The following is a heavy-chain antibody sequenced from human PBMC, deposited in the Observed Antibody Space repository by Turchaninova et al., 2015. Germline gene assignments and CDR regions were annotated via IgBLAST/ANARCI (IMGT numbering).Heavy chain of an antibody. D-gene: IGHD2-21*02. J-gene: IGHJ4*02. Sequence: EVQLVESGGVLVQSGGSLILSCAAYGFSFLKYHMHWVRQSPGKGLEWVSLVTRDCRTTYYSVSVKSRFNGSRDNSKNSLYLQMNNLRNEDTALYYCAKELDCGGDCYADFDSWGQGTLVTVSS. CDR3: AKELDCGGDCYADFDS. CDR2: VTRDCRTT. CDR1: GFSFLKYH. V-gene: IGHV3-43*01.